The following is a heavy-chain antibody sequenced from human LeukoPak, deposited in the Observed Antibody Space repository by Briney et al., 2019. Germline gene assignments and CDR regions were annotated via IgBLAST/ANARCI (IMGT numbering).Heavy chain of an antibody. V-gene: IGHV3-7*01. CDR1: GFTFSTYW. CDR2: INRDGSEK. J-gene: IGHJ4*02. CDR3: ARDQLDSGFDY. Sequence: GGSLRLSCAASGFTFSTYWMSWVRQAPGKGLEWVANINRDGSEKYYGDSVKGRFTISRDNSKNTLYLQMNSLRAEDTAVYYCARDQLDSGFDYWGQGTLVTVSS. D-gene: IGHD3-10*01.